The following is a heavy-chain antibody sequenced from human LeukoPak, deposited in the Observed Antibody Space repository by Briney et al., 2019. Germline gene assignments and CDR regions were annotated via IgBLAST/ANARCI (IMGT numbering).Heavy chain of an antibody. CDR3: ANSGYGRVNYFDL. V-gene: IGHV3-30-3*01. CDR2: ISYDGSNK. D-gene: IGHD5-12*01. Sequence: GGSLRLSCAASGFTFSSYVMHWVRQAPGKGLEWVAVISYDGSNKYYADSVKGRFTISRDNSKNTLYLQMNSLRAEDTAVYYCANSGYGRVNYFDLWGRGTLVTVPS. CDR1: GFTFSSYV. J-gene: IGHJ2*01.